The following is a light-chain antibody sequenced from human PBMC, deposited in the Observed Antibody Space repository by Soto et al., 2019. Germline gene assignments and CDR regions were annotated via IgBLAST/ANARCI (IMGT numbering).Light chain of an antibody. V-gene: IGKV3-15*01. Sequence: EIVMTPSPATLSVSPGERATLSCRASQSVSSNLALYQQKPGQAPRLLNYGASTRATGIPARFSGSGSGTEFTLTISSLQSEDFAVYYCQQYNNWPPLTFGGGTKVDIK. J-gene: IGKJ4*01. CDR2: GAS. CDR3: QQYNNWPPLT. CDR1: QSVSSN.